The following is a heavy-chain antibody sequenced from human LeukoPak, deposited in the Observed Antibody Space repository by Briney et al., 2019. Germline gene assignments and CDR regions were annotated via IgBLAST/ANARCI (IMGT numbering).Heavy chain of an antibody. J-gene: IGHJ4*02. CDR3: ARGGWVNCSGGSCYWYYFDH. Sequence: SETLSLTCTVSGGSISSGGYYWSWIRQHPGKGLEWIGYIYYSGSTYYNPSLKSRVTISVDTSKNQFSLKLSSVTAADTAVYYCARGGWVNCSGGSCYWYYFDHWGQGTLVTVSS. CDR1: GGSISSGGYY. CDR2: IYYSGST. V-gene: IGHV4-31*03. D-gene: IGHD2-15*01.